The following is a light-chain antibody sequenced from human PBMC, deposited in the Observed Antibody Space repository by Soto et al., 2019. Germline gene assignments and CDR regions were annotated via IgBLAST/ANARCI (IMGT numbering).Light chain of an antibody. V-gene: IGKV1-39*01. CDR3: QQSSNTTLT. CDR1: QSISSY. Sequence: DIQMTQSPSSLSASVGDRVTITCRASQSISSYLNWYQQQPGKAPRVLIYAASSLQSGVPSRFSGSGSGTAFTLTISSLQPEDFATYYCQQSSNTTLTFGGGTKVDIX. CDR2: AAS. J-gene: IGKJ4*01.